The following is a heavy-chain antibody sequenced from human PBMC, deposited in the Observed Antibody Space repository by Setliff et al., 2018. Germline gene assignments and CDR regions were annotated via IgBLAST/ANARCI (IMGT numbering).Heavy chain of an antibody. CDR2: ISTYTANT. J-gene: IGHJ1*01. CDR3: VRDAGWQYDDYAGVYFPH. V-gene: IGHV1-18*01. D-gene: IGHD4-17*01. Sequence: GASVQVSCKASGSTFTSYGVSWVRQAPGQGLEWMGWISTYTANTKYAQRFQGRVTMTTDTSTSTAYMELRSLRSDDTAVYYCVRDAGWQYDDYAGVYFPHWGQGTLVTVSS. CDR1: GSTFTSYG.